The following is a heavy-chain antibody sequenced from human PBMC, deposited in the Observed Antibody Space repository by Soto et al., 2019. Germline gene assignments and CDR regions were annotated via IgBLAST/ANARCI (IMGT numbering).Heavy chain of an antibody. Sequence: QVQLQESGPGLVKPSQTLSLTCTVSGGSISSGGYYWSWIRQHPGKGLEWIGYIYYSGSTYYNPSLKSRVTISVDTSKNQFSLKRSSVTAADTAVYYCARDSRRVVVIANTENYYYYMDVWGKGTTVTVSS. CDR1: GGSISSGGYY. CDR2: IYYSGST. J-gene: IGHJ6*03. V-gene: IGHV4-31*03. D-gene: IGHD2-21*01. CDR3: ARDSRRVVVIANTENYYYYMDV.